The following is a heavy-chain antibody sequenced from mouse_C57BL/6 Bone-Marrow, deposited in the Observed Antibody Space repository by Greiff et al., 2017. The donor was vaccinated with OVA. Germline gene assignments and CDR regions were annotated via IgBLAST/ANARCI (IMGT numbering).Heavy chain of an antibody. V-gene: IGHV1-42*01. CDR2: INPSTGGT. CDR3: AGGEKLGPYDY. J-gene: IGHJ2*01. D-gene: IGHD4-1*01. CDR1: GYSFTGYY. Sequence: VQLQQSGPELVKPGASVKISCKASGYSFTGYYMNWVKQSPEKSLEWIGEINPSTGGTTYNQKFKAKATLTVDKSSSTAYMQLKSLTSEDSAVYYGAGGEKLGPYDYWGQGTTLTVSS.